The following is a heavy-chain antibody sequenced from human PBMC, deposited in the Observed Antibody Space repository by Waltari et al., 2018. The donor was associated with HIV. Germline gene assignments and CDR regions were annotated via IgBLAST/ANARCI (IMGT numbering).Heavy chain of an antibody. Sequence: QLQLRESGPGLVKPSETLSLTCTVSGGSITNPDYYWGWIRQPPGKGLEWIATIYYSGGTYYSPSPKSRVTISVDTSKNQFSLKLTSVTAADTAVYYCARHKASTRYHLLGEGLGNWGPGTLVTVSS. J-gene: IGHJ4*02. CDR2: IYYSGGT. V-gene: IGHV4-39*01. D-gene: IGHD3-22*01. CDR3: ARHKASTRYHLLGEGLGN. CDR1: GGSITNPDYY.